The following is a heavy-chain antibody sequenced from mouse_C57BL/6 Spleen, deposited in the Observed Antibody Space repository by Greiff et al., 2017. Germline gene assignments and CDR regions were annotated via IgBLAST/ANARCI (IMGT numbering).Heavy chain of an antibody. V-gene: IGHV1-59*01. CDR1: GYTFTSYW. CDR2: IDPSDSYT. Sequence: QVQLQQPGAELVRPGTSVKLSCKASGYTFTSYWMHWVQQRPGQGLEWIGVIDPSDSYTNYNQKFKGKATLTVDTSSSTAYMQLSSLTSEDSAVYYCARPIYYYGSSFAYWGQGTLVTVSA. J-gene: IGHJ3*01. CDR3: ARPIYYYGSSFAY. D-gene: IGHD1-1*01.